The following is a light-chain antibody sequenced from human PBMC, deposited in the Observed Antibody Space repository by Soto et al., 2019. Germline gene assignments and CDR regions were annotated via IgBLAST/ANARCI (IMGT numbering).Light chain of an antibody. CDR2: RNN. CDR3: AAWDDKLRAWV. Sequence: QSVLPQPPSASGAPGQRVILSCSGSTSSIGRAYVYWYQQLPGTAPKLLIYRNNQRPSGVPDRFSGSKSGTSASLAISGLRSEDEADFYCAAWDDKLRAWVFGGGTKVTVL. CDR1: TSSIGRAY. J-gene: IGLJ3*02. V-gene: IGLV1-47*01.